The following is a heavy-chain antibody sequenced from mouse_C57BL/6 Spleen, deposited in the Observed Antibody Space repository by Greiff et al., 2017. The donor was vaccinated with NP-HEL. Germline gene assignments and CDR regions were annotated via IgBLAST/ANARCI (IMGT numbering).Heavy chain of an antibody. V-gene: IGHV1-9*01. CDR1: GYTFTGYW. CDR2: ILPGSGST. J-gene: IGHJ1*03. Sequence: VQLQQSGAELMKPGASVKLSCKATGYTFTGYWIEWVKQRPGHGLEWIGEILPGSGSTNYNEKFKGKATFTADPSSNTAYMQLSSLTTEDSASYYCERRKIRWYFDVWDTGTTDTVSS. CDR3: ERRKIRWYFDV.